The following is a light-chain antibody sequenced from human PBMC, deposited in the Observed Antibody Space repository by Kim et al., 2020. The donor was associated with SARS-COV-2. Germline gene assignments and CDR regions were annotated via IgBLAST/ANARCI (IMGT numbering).Light chain of an antibody. CDR2: AAS. CDR1: QSISTY. CDR3: QQKHTAPLLT. V-gene: IGKV1-39*01. J-gene: IGKJ4*02. Sequence: DIQMTQSPSSLSASVGDRVTIACRASQSISTYLNWYQQKPGKAPNLLIYAASSLQSGVPSRFSGSGSGTDFTLTISSLQPEDFATYYCQQKHTAPLLTFGGGTKVDIK.